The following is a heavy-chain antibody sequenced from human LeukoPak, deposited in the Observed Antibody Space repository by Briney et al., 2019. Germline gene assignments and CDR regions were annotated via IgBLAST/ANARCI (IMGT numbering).Heavy chain of an antibody. J-gene: IGHJ1*01. D-gene: IGHD4-17*01. CDR1: GFTFSSYW. CDR2: INKDGSST. Sequence: GGSLRLSCAASGFTFSSYWMHWVRQAPGKGLVWVSHINKDGSSTSYADSVKGRFTISRDNAKNMLYLQMSSLRAEDTALYYCARPLYGDFAKYFQRWGQGTLVTVSS. V-gene: IGHV3-74*01. CDR3: ARPLYGDFAKYFQR.